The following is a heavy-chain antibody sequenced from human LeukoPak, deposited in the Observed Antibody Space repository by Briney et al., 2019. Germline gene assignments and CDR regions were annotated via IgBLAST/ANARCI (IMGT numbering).Heavy chain of an antibody. Sequence: GGSLRLSCAASGFTFSSYAMSGVRQAPEKGLEGGSGISGSRARTDYAMSVKGRFTISRDNSKQTLVLKMNCLRREETGVYYCAKRGYYYDSSGYCFDYGGQG. CDR2: ISGSRART. J-gene: IGHJ4*02. D-gene: IGHD3-22*01. V-gene: IGHV3-23*01. CDR1: GFTFSSYA. CDR3: AKRGYYYDSSGYCFDY.